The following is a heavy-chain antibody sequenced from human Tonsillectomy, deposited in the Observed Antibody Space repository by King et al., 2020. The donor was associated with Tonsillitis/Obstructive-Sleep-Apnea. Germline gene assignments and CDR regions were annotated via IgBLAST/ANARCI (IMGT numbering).Heavy chain of an antibody. CDR1: GYTFTSYG. V-gene: IGHV1-18*01. Sequence: QLVQSGAEVKKPGASVKVSCKASGYTFTSYGISWVRQAPGQGLEWVGWISAYNGNTNYAQKLQGRVTMTTDTSPSTAYMWLRSLRSDDTAVYYCARWSTRYKPLGADYGGQGTRLTVSA. D-gene: IGHD2-2*01. J-gene: IGHJ4*02. CDR2: ISAYNGNT. CDR3: ARWSTRYKPLGADY.